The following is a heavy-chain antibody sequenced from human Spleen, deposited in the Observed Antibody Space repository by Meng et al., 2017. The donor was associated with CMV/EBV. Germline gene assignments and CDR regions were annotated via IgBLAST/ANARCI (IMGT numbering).Heavy chain of an antibody. Sequence: GGSLRLSCAASGFTFDDYGMSWVRQAPGKGLEWVAVISYDGSNKYYADSVKGRFTISRDNSKNTLYLQMNSLRAEDTAVYYCAKWRVPAAYYYYYGMDVWGQGTTVTVSS. D-gene: IGHD2-2*01. CDR1: GFTFDDYG. CDR3: AKWRVPAAYYYYYGMDV. J-gene: IGHJ6*02. V-gene: IGHV3-30*18. CDR2: ISYDGSNK.